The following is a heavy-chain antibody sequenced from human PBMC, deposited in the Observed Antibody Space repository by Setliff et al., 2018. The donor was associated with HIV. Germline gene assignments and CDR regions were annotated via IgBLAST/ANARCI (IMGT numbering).Heavy chain of an antibody. CDR3: ARQGLTMNRGVPAPILYYFDY. CDR1: GGSIVSSSYY. J-gene: IGHJ4*02. Sequence: PSETLSLTCTVSGGSIVSSSYYWGWIRQPTGKGLEWIGTMYYRGTTYNNPSLKIRVTFSADTSKNQFSLNLNSVPATDTAVYYCARQGLTMNRGVPAPILYYFDYWGPGTLVTVSS. CDR2: MYYRGTT. D-gene: IGHD3-10*01. V-gene: IGHV4-39*01.